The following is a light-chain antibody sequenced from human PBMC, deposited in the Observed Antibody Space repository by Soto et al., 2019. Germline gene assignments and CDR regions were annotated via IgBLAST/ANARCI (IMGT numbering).Light chain of an antibody. CDR2: AAS. J-gene: IGKJ1*01. CDR1: QSISSY. CDR3: QQYGGSTRT. Sequence: DIQMTQSPSSLSASVGDRVTITCRASQSISSYLNWYQQKPGKAPKLLIYAASSLQSGVPSRFSGSGSGTDFTLSISRLEPEDFAVYYCQQYGGSTRTFGQGTKVDI. V-gene: IGKV1-39*01.